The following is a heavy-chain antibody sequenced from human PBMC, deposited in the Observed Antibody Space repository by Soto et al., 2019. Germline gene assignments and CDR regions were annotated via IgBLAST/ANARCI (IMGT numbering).Heavy chain of an antibody. J-gene: IGHJ4*02. D-gene: IGHD3-10*01. CDR1: GYTFTDNG. CDR2: INPNNGNT. V-gene: IGHV1-18*01. Sequence: ASVKASCKASGYTFTDNGVSWMRQAPGQGLEWMGWINPNNGNTKYAQNFQGRVTMTTDTSTSTAYVELRSLRSDDTAMYYCARSSISGIFYYYYWGQGTLVTVSS. CDR3: ARSSISGIFYYYY.